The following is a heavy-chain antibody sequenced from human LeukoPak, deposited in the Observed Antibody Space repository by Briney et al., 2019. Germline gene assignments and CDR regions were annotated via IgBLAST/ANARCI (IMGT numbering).Heavy chain of an antibody. V-gene: IGHV1-69*04. D-gene: IGHD3-22*01. CDR1: GGTLSSYA. J-gene: IGHJ5*02. CDR2: IFPIFGIA. CDR3: ARVGVYYDSSGYQRWFDP. Sequence: GASVKVSCKASGGTLSSYAISWVRQAPGPGLEWMGRIFPIFGIANYAQEFQGRVTITADKSTSTAYMELSSLRSEDTAVYYCARVGVYYDSSGYQRWFDPWGQGTLVTVSS.